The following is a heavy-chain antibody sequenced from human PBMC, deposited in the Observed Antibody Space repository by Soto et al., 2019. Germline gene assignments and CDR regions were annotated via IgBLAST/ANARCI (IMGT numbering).Heavy chain of an antibody. CDR1: GITFTNYW. J-gene: IGHJ4*02. CDR3: GTVFEH. Sequence: EVKLVESGGGSVKPGGSLRLSCVASGITFTNYWMHWVRQVPGKGLVWVARVDSDGRGTSYADFVKGRFTISRDNAKNTLYLQMNSRRVEDTAMYYCGTVFEHWGQGIPVTVSS. V-gene: IGHV3-74*01. CDR2: VDSDGRGT.